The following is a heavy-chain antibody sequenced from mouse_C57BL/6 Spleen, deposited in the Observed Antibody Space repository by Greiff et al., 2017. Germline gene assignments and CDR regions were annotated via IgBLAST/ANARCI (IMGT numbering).Heavy chain of an antibody. J-gene: IGHJ2*01. V-gene: IGHV14-3*01. CDR3: VITAVVGNYFDY. Sequence: VQLQQSVAELVRPGASVKLSCTASGFNIKNTYMHWVKQRPEQGLEWIGRIDPANGNTKYAPKFQGKATITADTSSNTAYLQLSSLTSEDTAFYNWVITAVVGNYFDYWGQGTTLTVSS. CDR2: IDPANGNT. CDR1: GFNIKNTY. D-gene: IGHD1-1*01.